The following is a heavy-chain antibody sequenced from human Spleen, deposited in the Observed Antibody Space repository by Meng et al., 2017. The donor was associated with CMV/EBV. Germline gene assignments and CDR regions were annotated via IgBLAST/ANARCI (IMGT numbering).Heavy chain of an antibody. D-gene: IGHD2-2*01. CDR2: IYSDGIST. CDR1: GMNLNIYW. V-gene: IGHV3-74*01. CDR3: AKGAVATMPSKFDY. J-gene: IGHJ4*02. Sequence: GGSLRLSCAVSGMNLNIYWMHWVRQVPGKGLFWLSRIYSDGISTRYADSVKGRFTISRDNTKNTLYLQMNSLRAEDTAVYYCAKGAVATMPSKFDYWGQGTLVTVSS.